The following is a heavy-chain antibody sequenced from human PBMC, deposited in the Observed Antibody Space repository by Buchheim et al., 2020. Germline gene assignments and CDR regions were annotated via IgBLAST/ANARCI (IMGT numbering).Heavy chain of an antibody. V-gene: IGHV4-39*01. CDR3: AGGEKGQGDIVVVPAAIQGGY. D-gene: IGHD2-2*02. CDR2: IYYSGST. Sequence: QLQLQESGPGLVKPSETLSLTCTVSGGSISSSSYYWGWIRQPPGKGLEWIGSIYYSGSTYYNPSLKSRVTISVDTSKNQFSLKLSSVTAADTAVYYCAGGEKGQGDIVVVPAAIQGGYWGQGTL. J-gene: IGHJ4*02. CDR1: GGSISSSSYY.